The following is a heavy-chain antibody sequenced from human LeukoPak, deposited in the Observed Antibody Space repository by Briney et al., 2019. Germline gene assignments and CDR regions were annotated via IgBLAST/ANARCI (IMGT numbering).Heavy chain of an antibody. CDR1: GGSFSGYY. CDR2: INHSGST. CDR3: ARGHGDYEDNWFGP. Sequence: SETLSLTCAVYGGSFSGYYWSWIRQPPGKGLEWIGEINHSGSTNYNPSLKSRVTISVDTSKNQFSLKLSSVTAADTAVYYCARGHGDYEDNWFGPWGQGTLVTVSS. D-gene: IGHD4-17*01. V-gene: IGHV4-34*01. J-gene: IGHJ5*02.